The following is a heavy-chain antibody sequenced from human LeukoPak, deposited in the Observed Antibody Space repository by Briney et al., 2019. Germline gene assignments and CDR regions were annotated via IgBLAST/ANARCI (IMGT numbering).Heavy chain of an antibody. CDR1: GFTFSSFA. CDR3: AKARGTYYYDSGSSTFDY. Sequence: GGSLRLSCAASGFTFSSFAMSWVRQAPGRGLEWVSVISGTHDSTYCADSVKGRFTISRDNSKNTLYLQMNSLRAEDTAVYYCAKARGTYYYDSGSSTFDYWGQGTLVTVSS. J-gene: IGHJ4*02. CDR2: ISGTHDST. D-gene: IGHD3-10*01. V-gene: IGHV3-23*01.